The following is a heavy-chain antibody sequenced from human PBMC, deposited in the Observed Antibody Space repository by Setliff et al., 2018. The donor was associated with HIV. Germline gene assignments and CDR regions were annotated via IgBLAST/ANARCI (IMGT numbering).Heavy chain of an antibody. CDR2: VNPNGDST. D-gene: IGHD3-16*01. Sequence: GASVKVSCKASGYTFSSYDVNWVRQATGQGLEWMGWVNPNGDSTALAQKFQGRITLTRDNSIDTANLELRSLRPEDTAVYYCAKTHIGGSSPYWGQGTLVTVSS. CDR3: AKTHIGGSSPY. V-gene: IGHV1-8*01. CDR1: GYTFSSYD. J-gene: IGHJ4*02.